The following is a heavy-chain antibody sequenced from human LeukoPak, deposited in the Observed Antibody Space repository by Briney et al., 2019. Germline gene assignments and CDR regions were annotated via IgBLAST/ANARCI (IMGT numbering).Heavy chain of an antibody. CDR3: ARSEVTLSVYYYYYYMDV. CDR2: INPNSGGT. J-gene: IGHJ6*03. Sequence: GASVKVSCKASGYTFTGYYMHWVRQAPGQGLEWMGWINPNSGGTNYAQKFQGRVTMTRDTSISTAYMELSRLRSDDTAVYYCARSEVTLSVYYYYYYMDVWGKGTTVTVSS. D-gene: IGHD2-21*02. CDR1: GYTFTGYY. V-gene: IGHV1-2*02.